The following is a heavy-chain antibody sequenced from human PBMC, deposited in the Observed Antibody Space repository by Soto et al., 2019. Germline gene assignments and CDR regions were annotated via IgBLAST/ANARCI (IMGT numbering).Heavy chain of an antibody. CDR3: ARRIAAAPHGYMDV. CDR1: GGSFSGYY. D-gene: IGHD6-13*01. CDR2: INHSGST. V-gene: IGHV4-34*01. Sequence: TSETLSLTCAVYGGSFSGYYWSWIRQPPGKGLEWIGEINHSGSTNYNPSLKSRVTISVDTSKNQFSLKLSSVTAADTSVYYCARRIAAAPHGYMDVWGKGTTVTVSS. J-gene: IGHJ6*03.